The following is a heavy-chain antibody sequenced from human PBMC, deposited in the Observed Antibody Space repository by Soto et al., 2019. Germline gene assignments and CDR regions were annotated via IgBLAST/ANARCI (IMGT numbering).Heavy chain of an antibody. CDR2: INPTGGST. J-gene: IGHJ4*02. CDR3: ARNVNSGLDY. D-gene: IGHD1-26*01. Sequence: QVQLVQSGAEMKKPGSSVKISCKASGGTFSSYAISWVRQVPGQGLEWMGMINPTGGSTSYAQKFQGRVTMTRDTSTSTVYMELSSLRSEDTAVYYCARNVNSGLDYWGQGTLVTISS. V-gene: IGHV1-46*01. CDR1: GGTFSSYA.